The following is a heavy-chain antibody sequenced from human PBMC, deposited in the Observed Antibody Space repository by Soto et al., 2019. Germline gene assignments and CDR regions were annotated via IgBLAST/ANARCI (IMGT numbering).Heavy chain of an antibody. D-gene: IGHD6-19*01. CDR3: ARADVLAAAGRIAVAADHPYYYYYYMDV. J-gene: IGHJ6*03. CDR1: GFTFSDYY. Sequence: GGSLRLSCAASGFTFSDYYMSWIRQAPGKGLEWVSYISSSGSTIYYADSVKGRFTISRDNAKNSLYLQMNSLRAEDTAVYYCARADVLAAAGRIAVAADHPYYYYYYMDVWGKGTTVTVSS. V-gene: IGHV3-11*01. CDR2: ISSSGSTI.